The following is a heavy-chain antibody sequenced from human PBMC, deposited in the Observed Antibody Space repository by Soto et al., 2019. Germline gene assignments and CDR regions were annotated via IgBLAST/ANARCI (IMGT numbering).Heavy chain of an antibody. CDR1: GFTFSGYS. J-gene: IGHJ6*02. Sequence: PGGSLRLSCAASGFTFSGYSMNWVRQSPGKGLEWVSSISSSSSYIYYADSVKGRFTISRDNAKNSLYLQMNSLRAEDTAVYYCARGEPLSYGMDVWGQGTTVTVSS. CDR3: ARGEPLSYGMDV. V-gene: IGHV3-21*01. CDR2: ISSSSSYI.